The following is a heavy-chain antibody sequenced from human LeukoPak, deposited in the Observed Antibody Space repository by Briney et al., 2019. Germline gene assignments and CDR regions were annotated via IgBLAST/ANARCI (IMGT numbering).Heavy chain of an antibody. J-gene: IGHJ4*02. CDR2: ISGSGGST. CDR1: GSTFSSYA. V-gene: IGHV3-23*01. CDR3: AKDRGGTWYSSSWIFDY. Sequence: LSLTCAASGSTFSSYAMSWVRQAPGKGLEWVSAISGSGGSTYYADSVKGRFTISRDNSKNTLYLQMNSLRAEDTAVYYCAKDRGGTWYSSSWIFDYWGQGTLVTVSS. D-gene: IGHD6-13*01.